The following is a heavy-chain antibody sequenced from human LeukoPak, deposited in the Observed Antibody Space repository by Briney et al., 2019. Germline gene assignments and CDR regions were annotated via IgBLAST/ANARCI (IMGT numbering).Heavy chain of an antibody. CDR2: IKSKIDGGKT. CDR3: TTLPNDYYGMDV. V-gene: IGHV3-15*01. CDR1: GFTFSNAW. J-gene: IGHJ6*02. Sequence: GGSLRLSCAASGFTFSNAWMSWVRQAPGKGLEWVGRIKSKIDGGKTDYAAPVKGRFTISTDNSKNTLYLQMNSLKTEDTAVYYYTTLPNDYYGMDVWGQGTTVTVSS.